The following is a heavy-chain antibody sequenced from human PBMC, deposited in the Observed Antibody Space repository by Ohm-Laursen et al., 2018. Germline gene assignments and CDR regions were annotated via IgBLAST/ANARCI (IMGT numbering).Heavy chain of an antibody. CDR3: ARGRSGKYGDGLDS. Sequence: SETLSLTCSISGDSVSSNNAAWNWIRQSPSRGLEWLGRTYHRSKWYSDYAISVKSRITITSDTSKNQFSLQVSAVTPEDTAVYFCARGRSGKYGDGLDSWGQGTLVTVSS. D-gene: IGHD4-17*01. CDR2: TYHRSKWYS. J-gene: IGHJ4*02. CDR1: GDSVSSNNAA. V-gene: IGHV6-1*01.